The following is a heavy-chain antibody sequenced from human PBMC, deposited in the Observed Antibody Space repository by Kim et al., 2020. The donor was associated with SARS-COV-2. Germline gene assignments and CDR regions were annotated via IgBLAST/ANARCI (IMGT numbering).Heavy chain of an antibody. J-gene: IGHJ4*02. CDR1: GDSISSSGYY. CDR2: IYYTGST. Sequence: SETLSLTCIVSGDSISSSGYYWGWIRQPPEKGLEWIGSIYYTGSTYYNPSLKSRVTISVDTSKNQFSLNLRFVTAADTAVYYCASQGPTRDHFDYWGQGTPVTVSS. CDR3: ASQGPTRDHFDY. V-gene: IGHV4-39*01.